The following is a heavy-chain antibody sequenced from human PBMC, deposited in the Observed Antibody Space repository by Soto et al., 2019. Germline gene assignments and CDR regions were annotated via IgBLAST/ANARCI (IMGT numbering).Heavy chain of an antibody. J-gene: IGHJ6*02. Sequence: GGSLRLSCAASGFTFSSYGMHWVRQAPGKGLEWVAVIWYDGSNKYYADSVKGRFTISRANSKNTLYLQMNSLKAEDMAVYYCARVAFQVVFGGRVEWLLSDYYYGIDVWGQGTTVTVSS. CDR3: ARVAFQVVFGGRVEWLLSDYYYGIDV. CDR2: IWYDGSNK. D-gene: IGHD3-3*01. CDR1: GFTFSSYG. V-gene: IGHV3-33*01.